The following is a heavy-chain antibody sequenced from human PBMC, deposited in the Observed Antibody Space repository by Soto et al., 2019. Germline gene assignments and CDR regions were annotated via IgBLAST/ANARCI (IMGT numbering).Heavy chain of an antibody. J-gene: IGHJ4*02. CDR3: SIEPDY. Sequence: EVQLVESGGGLVQPGGSLKLSCAASGFTFSGSAVHWVRQASGKGLEWVARIRSKANSYATAYAASVKGRFTISRDDSENTAYLQMNCLETEDTGVYYCSIEPDYWGQGTLVTVSS. CDR2: IRSKANSYAT. V-gene: IGHV3-73*02. CDR1: GFTFSGSA.